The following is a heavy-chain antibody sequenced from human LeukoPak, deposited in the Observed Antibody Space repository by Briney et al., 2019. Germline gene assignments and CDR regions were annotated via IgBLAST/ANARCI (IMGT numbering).Heavy chain of an antibody. V-gene: IGHV4-34*01. D-gene: IGHD3-3*01. Sequence: KPSETLSLTCAVYGGSFSGYYWSWIRQPPGKGLEWIGEINHSGSTNYNPSLKSRVTISVDTSKNQFSLKLSSVTAADTAVYYCARGPHYDFWSGPAELDPWGQETLVTVSS. CDR1: GGSFSGYY. J-gene: IGHJ5*02. CDR3: ARGPHYDFWSGPAELDP. CDR2: INHSGST.